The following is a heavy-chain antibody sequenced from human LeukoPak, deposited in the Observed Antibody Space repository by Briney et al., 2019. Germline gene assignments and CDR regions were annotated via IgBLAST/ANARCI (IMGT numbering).Heavy chain of an antibody. CDR2: ISAYNGNT. CDR3: ARDKSGRAAIDYYYYGMDV. V-gene: IGHV1-18*01. CDR1: GYTFTSYG. Sequence: ASVKVSCKASGYTFTSYGISWVRQAPGQGLEWMGWISAYNGNTNYAQKLQGRVTMTTDTSTSTAYTELRSLRSDDTAVYYCARDKSGRAAIDYYYYGMDVWGQGTTVTVSS. D-gene: IGHD3-10*01. J-gene: IGHJ6*02.